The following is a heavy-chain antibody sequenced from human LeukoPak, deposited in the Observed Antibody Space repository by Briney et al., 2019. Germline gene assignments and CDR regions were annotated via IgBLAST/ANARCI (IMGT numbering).Heavy chain of an antibody. CDR1: GASVTDYY. D-gene: IGHD7-27*01. CDR3: TRGHWGLQS. J-gene: IGHJ5*02. V-gene: IGHV4-59*02. Sequence: SETLSLTCTVSGASVTDYYWSWIRQSPGKGLEWISYIHHSGNSNYNPSLRSRVTTSLDTSKNQFSLNLISVTAADTAVYYCTRGHWGLQSWSQGTLVTVSS. CDR2: IHHSGNS.